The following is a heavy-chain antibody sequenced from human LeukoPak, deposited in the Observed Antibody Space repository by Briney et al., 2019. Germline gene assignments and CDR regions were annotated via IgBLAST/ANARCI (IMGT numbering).Heavy chain of an antibody. J-gene: IGHJ6*02. Sequence: SVKVSCKASGGTFSSYAISWVRQAPGQGPEWMGRIIPILGIANYAQKFQGRVTITADKSTSTAYMELSSLRSEDTAVYYCARWGNGMDVWGQGTTVTVSS. CDR2: IIPILGIA. CDR1: GGTFSSYA. V-gene: IGHV1-69*04. CDR3: ARWGNGMDV. D-gene: IGHD3-16*01.